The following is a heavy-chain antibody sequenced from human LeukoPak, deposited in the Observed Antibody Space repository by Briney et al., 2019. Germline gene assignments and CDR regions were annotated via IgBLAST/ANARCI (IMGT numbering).Heavy chain of an antibody. V-gene: IGHV3-21*01. Sequence: GGSLRLSCAASGFTFSSYSMNWVRQAPGKGLEWVSSISSSSSYIYYAASVKGRFTISRDNAKNSLYLQMNSLRAEDTAVYYCARESTAMVTPYYFDYWGQGTLVTVSS. CDR1: GFTFSSYS. CDR2: ISSSSSYI. J-gene: IGHJ4*02. D-gene: IGHD5-18*01. CDR3: ARESTAMVTPYYFDY.